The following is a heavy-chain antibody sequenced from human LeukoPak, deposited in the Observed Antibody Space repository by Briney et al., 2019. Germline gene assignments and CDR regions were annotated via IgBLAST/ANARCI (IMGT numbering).Heavy chain of an antibody. V-gene: IGHV4-39*07. J-gene: IGHJ5*02. CDR3: ARASSSWYSGDNWFDP. CDR1: GGSISSSSYY. CDR2: IFYSGST. D-gene: IGHD6-13*01. Sequence: SETLSLTCTVSGGSISSSSYYWGWIRQPPGKGLEWVGSIFYSGSTYYNPSLKSRVTISVDTSKNQFSLKLSSVTAADTAVYYCARASSSWYSGDNWFDPWGQGTLVTVSS.